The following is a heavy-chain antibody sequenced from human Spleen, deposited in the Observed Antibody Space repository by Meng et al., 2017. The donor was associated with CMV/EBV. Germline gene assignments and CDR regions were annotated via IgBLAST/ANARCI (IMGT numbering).Heavy chain of an antibody. CDR2: VYPGDSGT. V-gene: IGHV5-51*01. J-gene: IGHJ6*02. CDR3: ARRDYGMDV. Sequence: SCKASGYTFSNYWIAWVRQMPGKGLEWMGFVYPGDSGTRYSPSVQGQVTISADKSISTAYLQWSSLKASDTAMYYCARRDYGMDVWGQGTTVTVSS. CDR1: GYTFSNYW.